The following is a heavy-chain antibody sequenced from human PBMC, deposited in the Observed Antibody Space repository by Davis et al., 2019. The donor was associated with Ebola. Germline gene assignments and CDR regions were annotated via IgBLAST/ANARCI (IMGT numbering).Heavy chain of an antibody. CDR1: GYTFTSYD. CDR2: ISAYNGNT. J-gene: IGHJ6*02. V-gene: IGHV1-18*01. D-gene: IGHD2-15*01. Sequence: ASVKVSCKASGYTFTSYDINWVRQATGQGLEWMGWISAYNGNTNYAQKLQGRVTMTTDTSTSTAYMELRSLRSDDTAVYYCARYCSGGSCPYYYYGMDVWGQGTTVTVSS. CDR3: ARYCSGGSCPYYYYGMDV.